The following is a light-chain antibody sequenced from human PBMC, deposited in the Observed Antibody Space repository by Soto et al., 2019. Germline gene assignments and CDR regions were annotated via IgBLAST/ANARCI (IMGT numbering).Light chain of an antibody. CDR3: SSYTSSSTDV. J-gene: IGLJ1*01. V-gene: IGLV2-14*01. CDR1: SSDVGGYHY. Sequence: QSVLTQPASVSGSPGQSITISCTGTSSDVGGYHYVSWYQQHPGKAPKLMIYDVSNRPSGVSNRFSGSKSGNTASLTISVLQAEDEADYYCSSYTSSSTDVFGTGTKHTVL. CDR2: DVS.